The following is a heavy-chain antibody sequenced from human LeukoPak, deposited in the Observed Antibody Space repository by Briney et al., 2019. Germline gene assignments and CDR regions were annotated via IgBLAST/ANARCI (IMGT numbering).Heavy chain of an antibody. CDR3: ARREWWEPYYFDY. D-gene: IGHD2-15*01. J-gene: IGHJ4*02. CDR1: GYSFTSYW. Sequence: GESLKISCEGSGYSFTSYWIGWVRQMPGKGLEWMGIIYPGDSDTRYSPPFQGQVTISADESISTAYLQWSSLKASDTAMYYCARREWWEPYYFDYWGQGTLVTVSS. CDR2: IYPGDSDT. V-gene: IGHV5-51*01.